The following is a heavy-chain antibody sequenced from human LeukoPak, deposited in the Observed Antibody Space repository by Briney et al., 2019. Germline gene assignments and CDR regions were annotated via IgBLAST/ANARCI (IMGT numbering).Heavy chain of an antibody. J-gene: IGHJ5*02. V-gene: IGHV4-4*07. CDR3: ARDLGYGYKRDWSER. CDR2: LYTSGSI. CDR1: GASISRYF. Sequence: SETLFLTCSVSGASISRYFWNWIRQPAGKRLEWIGRLYTSGSIYYNPSLRSRVTISLDKSKNQFYLRLSSVTAADTAVYYCARDLGYGYKRDWSERWGHGALVTVSS. D-gene: IGHD5-18*01.